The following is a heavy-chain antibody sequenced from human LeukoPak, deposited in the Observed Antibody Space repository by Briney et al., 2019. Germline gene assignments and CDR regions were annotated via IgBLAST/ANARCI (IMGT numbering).Heavy chain of an antibody. D-gene: IGHD3-10*01. CDR2: ISGSGGST. Sequence: PEGSPRLSCAASGFTFSSYAMSWVRQAPGKGLEWVSAISGSGGSTYYADSVKGRFTMSRDNSKNTLYLQMNSLRAEDTAVYYCAKDYYGSGSYFPHDAFDIWGQGTMVTVSS. J-gene: IGHJ3*02. CDR1: GFTFSSYA. CDR3: AKDYYGSGSYFPHDAFDI. V-gene: IGHV3-23*01.